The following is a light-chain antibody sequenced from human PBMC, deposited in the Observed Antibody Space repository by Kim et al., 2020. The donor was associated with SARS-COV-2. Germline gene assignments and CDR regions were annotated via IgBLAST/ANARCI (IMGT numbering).Light chain of an antibody. Sequence: PEARATLSCRASQSVSSSYLAWDQQKPGQAPRLLIYGASSRATGIPDRFSGSGSGTDFTLTISRLEPEDFAVYYCQQYGSSPPLTFGGGTKVDIK. CDR1: QSVSSSY. CDR3: QQYGSSPPLT. CDR2: GAS. J-gene: IGKJ4*01. V-gene: IGKV3-20*01.